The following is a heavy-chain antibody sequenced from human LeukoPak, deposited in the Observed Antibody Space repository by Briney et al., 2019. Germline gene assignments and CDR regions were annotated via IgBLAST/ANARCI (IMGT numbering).Heavy chain of an antibody. V-gene: IGHV3-9*01. CDR3: AKDRNYYDSSGYFDY. CDR1: GFTFSSYA. J-gene: IGHJ4*02. Sequence: GGSLRLSCAASGFTFSSYAMHWVRQAPGKGLEWVSGISWNSGSIGYADSVKGRFTISRDNAKNSLYLEMNSLRAEDTALYYCAKDRNYYDSSGYFDYWGQGTPVTVSS. CDR2: ISWNSGSI. D-gene: IGHD3-22*01.